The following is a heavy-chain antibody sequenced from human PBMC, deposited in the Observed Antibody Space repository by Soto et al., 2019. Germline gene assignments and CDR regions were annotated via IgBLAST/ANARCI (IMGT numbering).Heavy chain of an antibody. CDR1: GYPVTAYY. V-gene: IGHV1-2*02. D-gene: IGHD3-3*01. Sequence: QLHLVQSGAVVKKPGASVTVSCSASGYPVTAYYMHWVRQAPGRGLEWMGGINPATGAAKYTQTFQGRVPMTREPSTNKVFRELSRLTSGDTAVFYCARGGGVGVAGSAAFDMWGQGTLVTVSS. CDR3: ARGGGVGVAGSAAFDM. CDR2: INPATGAA. J-gene: IGHJ3*02.